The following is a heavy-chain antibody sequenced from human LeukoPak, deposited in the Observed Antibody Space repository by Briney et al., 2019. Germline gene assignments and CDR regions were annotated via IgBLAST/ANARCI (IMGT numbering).Heavy chain of an antibody. CDR2: IYYSGST. Sequence: SETLSLTCTVSGGSISSSSYYWGWLRQPPGKGLEWIGSIYYSGSTYYNPSLKSRVTISVDTSKNQFSLKLSSVTAADTAVYYCARSPRIAVAGTVWFDPWGQGTLVTVSS. J-gene: IGHJ5*02. CDR1: GGSISSSSYY. CDR3: ARSPRIAVAGTVWFDP. V-gene: IGHV4-39*07. D-gene: IGHD6-19*01.